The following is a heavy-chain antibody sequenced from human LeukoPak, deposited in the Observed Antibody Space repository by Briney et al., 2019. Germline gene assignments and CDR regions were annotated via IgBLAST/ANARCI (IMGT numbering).Heavy chain of an antibody. J-gene: IGHJ6*02. CDR1: GFTFSNAS. V-gene: IGHV3-15*01. D-gene: IGHD5-18*01. Sequence: GGSLRLSCAVSGFTFSNASMSWVRQAPGKGLEWVGRIRSKTDGGTTDFAAPVKGRFTISGDDSKNTLYLQMNSLRAEDTAVYYCARHDTAMATDYGMDVWGQGTTVTVSS. CDR3: ARHDTAMATDYGMDV. CDR2: IRSKTDGGTT.